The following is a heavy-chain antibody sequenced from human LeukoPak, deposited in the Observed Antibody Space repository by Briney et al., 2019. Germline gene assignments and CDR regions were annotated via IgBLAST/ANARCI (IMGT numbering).Heavy chain of an antibody. V-gene: IGHV7-4-1*02. CDR2: TNTNTGNP. CDR1: GYTFTSYA. CDR3: VRDLDDSSGYYSLFSPLNP. D-gene: IGHD3-22*01. J-gene: IGHJ5*02. Sequence: ASVKVSCKASGYTFTSYAMNWVRQAPGQGLEWMGWTNTNTGNPTYAQGFTGRFVFSLDTSVSTAYLQISSLKAEDTAVYYCVRDLDDSSGYYSLFSPLNPWGQGTLVTVSS.